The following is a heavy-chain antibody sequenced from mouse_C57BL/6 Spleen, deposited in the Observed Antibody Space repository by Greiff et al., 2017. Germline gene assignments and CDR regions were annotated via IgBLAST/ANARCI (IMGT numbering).Heavy chain of an antibody. J-gene: IGHJ4*01. CDR3: ARDPPDYYGYDGDAMDY. CDR2: ISDGGSYT. V-gene: IGHV5-4*01. Sequence: EVHLVESGGGLVKPGGSLKLSCAASGFTFSSYAMSWVRQTPEKRLEWVATISDGGSYTYYPDNVKGRFTISRDNAKTNLYLQMSHLKSEDTAMYYCARDPPDYYGYDGDAMDYWGQGASVTVSS. D-gene: IGHD2-2*01. CDR1: GFTFSSYA.